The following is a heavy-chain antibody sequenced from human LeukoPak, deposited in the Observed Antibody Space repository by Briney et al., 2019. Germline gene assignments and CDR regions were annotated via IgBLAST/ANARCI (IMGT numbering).Heavy chain of an antibody. V-gene: IGHV1-2*02. J-gene: IGHJ4*02. CDR3: ARLTTTVTSFDY. CDR2: INPNSGGT. Sequence: ASVKVSCKASGYTFTGYYMHWVRQAPGQGLEWMGWINPNSGGTNYAQKFQGRVTMTRDTSISTAHMEMSRLRSDDTAVYYCARLTTTVTSFDYWGQGTLVTVSS. D-gene: IGHD4-17*01. CDR1: GYTFTGYY.